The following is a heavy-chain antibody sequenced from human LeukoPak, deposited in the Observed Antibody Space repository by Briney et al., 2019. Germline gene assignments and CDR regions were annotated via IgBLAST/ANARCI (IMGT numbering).Heavy chain of an antibody. D-gene: IGHD3-10*01. CDR3: AREDITMVRGVKSRYMDV. CDR1: GYSISSGYY. Sequence: SETLSLTCTVSGYSISSGYYWGWIRQPPGKGLEWIGSIYHSGSTYYNPSLKSRVTISVDTSKNQFSLKLSSVTAADTAVYYCAREDITMVRGVKSRYMDVWGKGATVTVSS. CDR2: IYHSGST. V-gene: IGHV4-38-2*02. J-gene: IGHJ6*03.